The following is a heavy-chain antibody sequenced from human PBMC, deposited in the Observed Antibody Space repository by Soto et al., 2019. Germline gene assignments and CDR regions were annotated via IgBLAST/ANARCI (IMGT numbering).Heavy chain of an antibody. CDR1: GFSFSSYA. V-gene: IGHV3-23*01. CDR2: ISVAGDT. Sequence: GGSLRLSCAASGFSFSSYAMNWVRQVPGRGPEWVSHISVAGDTYYADSVKGRFTISRDNSKNTLFLQMNSLRAEDTAVYYCAKSLSMATSFDYWGQGTPVIVSS. CDR3: AKSLSMATSFDY. D-gene: IGHD2-21*01. J-gene: IGHJ4*02.